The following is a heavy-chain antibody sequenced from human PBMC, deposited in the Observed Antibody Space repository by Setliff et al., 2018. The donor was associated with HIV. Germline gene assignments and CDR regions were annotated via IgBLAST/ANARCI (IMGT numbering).Heavy chain of an antibody. CDR2: IYYSGST. CDR1: GGSISSYY. D-gene: IGHD6-19*01. V-gene: IGHV4-59*01. J-gene: IGHJ4*02. CDR3: AMGIAVAGSGEVDY. Sequence: SETLSLTCTVSGGSISSYYWSWIRQPPGKGLEWIGYIYYSGSTNYNPSLKSRVTISVDTSKNQFSLKLSSVTAADTAVYYYAMGIAVAGSGEVDYWGQGTLVTVSS.